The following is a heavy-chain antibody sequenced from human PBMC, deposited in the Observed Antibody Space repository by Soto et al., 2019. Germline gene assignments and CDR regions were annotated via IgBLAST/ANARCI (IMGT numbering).Heavy chain of an antibody. V-gene: IGHV4-59*01. CDR1: GGSISRFY. Sequence: SETLSLTCTVSGGSISRFYWSWIRQPPGKGLEWIGYIYYNGITSYNPSLKSRVIISVDTSKNHFSLELSSVTAADTAMYYCARVSPLGRHFDYWGQGMLVTVSS. CDR2: IYYNGIT. CDR3: ARVSPLGRHFDY. J-gene: IGHJ4*02. D-gene: IGHD3-3*02.